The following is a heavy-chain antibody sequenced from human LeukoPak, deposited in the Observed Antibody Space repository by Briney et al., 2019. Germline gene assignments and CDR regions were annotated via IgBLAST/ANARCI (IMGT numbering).Heavy chain of an antibody. D-gene: IGHD6-19*01. J-gene: IGHJ4*02. CDR1: GYTFTTYY. CDR2: INPSAGST. CDR3: ARDRGGWYFDY. V-gene: IGHV1-46*01. Sequence: ASVKVSCKAPGYTFTTYYIHWVRQAPGQGLEWMGIINPSAGSTNYAQKFQGRVTMTRDTPTSTLYMELSSLRSEDTAVYYCARDRGGWYFDYWGQGTLVTVSS.